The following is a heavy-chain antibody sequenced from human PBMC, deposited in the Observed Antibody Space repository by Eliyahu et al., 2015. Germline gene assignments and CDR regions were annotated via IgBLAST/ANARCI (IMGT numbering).Heavy chain of an antibody. CDR1: GFTFSSYX. V-gene: IGHV3-48*02. CDR2: ISXSSSTI. Sequence: EVQLVESGGGLVQPGGSLRLSCAASGFTFSSYXMXWVRQAPGKGLEWVSXISXSSSTIYYAVSXKGRFTISRDNAKNSLYLQMNSLRDEDTAVYYCAREAIVLVARGWFDPWGQGTLVTVSS. CDR3: AREAIVLVARGWFDP. D-gene: IGHD2-8*02. J-gene: IGHJ5*02.